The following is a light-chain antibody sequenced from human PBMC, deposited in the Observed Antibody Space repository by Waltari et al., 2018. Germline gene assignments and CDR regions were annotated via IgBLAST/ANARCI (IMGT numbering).Light chain of an antibody. J-gene: IGLJ3*02. CDR1: NSNIRAGHG. Sequence: QSVLTQPPSVSGAPGQRVTLSCTGSNSNIRAGHGVPRYQQLPGTAPKLLIYGNNNRPSGVPDRFSGSTSDTSASLVISDLQADDEADYHCQSYDFTLNGRGVFGGGTKLTVL. V-gene: IGLV1-40*01. CDR3: QSYDFTLNGRGV. CDR2: GNN.